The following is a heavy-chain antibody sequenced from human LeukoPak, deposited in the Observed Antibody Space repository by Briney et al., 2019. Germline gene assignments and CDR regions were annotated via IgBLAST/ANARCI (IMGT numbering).Heavy chain of an antibody. Sequence: GGSLRLSCAASGVMFSSNWMSWVRLAPGKGLEWVANIKEDGTETYYVDSVKGRFTISRDNAKNSLYLQMNSLRVEDTAVYYCAREVASIPSYFESWGQGTRVTVSS. J-gene: IGHJ4*02. D-gene: IGHD2-15*01. CDR2: IKEDGTET. CDR3: AREVASIPSYFES. CDR1: GVMFSSNW. V-gene: IGHV3-7*03.